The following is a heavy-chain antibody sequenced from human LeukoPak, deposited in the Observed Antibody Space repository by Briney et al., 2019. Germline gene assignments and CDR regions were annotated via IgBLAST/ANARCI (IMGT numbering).Heavy chain of an antibody. CDR1: GFTFSSYA. Sequence: GGSLRLSCTASGFTFSSYAMSWVRQAPGKGLEWVSAISGSGGSTYYADSVKGRFTISRDNSKNTLYLQMNSLRAEDTAVYYCAKDGNGEQWLVRCAFDIWGQGTMVTVSS. J-gene: IGHJ3*02. CDR2: ISGSGGST. D-gene: IGHD6-19*01. CDR3: AKDGNGEQWLVRCAFDI. V-gene: IGHV3-23*01.